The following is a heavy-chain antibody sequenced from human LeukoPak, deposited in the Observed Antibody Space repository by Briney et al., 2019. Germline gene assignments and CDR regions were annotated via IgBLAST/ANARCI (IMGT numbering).Heavy chain of an antibody. CDR3: ARDRGIVGQFDP. Sequence: PGGSLRLSCAASGFTFSSYWMSWVRQAPGKGLEWVANIKEDGSEKHFVDSVKGRFTISRDNAKNSLYLEMNSLRAEDTAVYYCARDRGIVGQFDPWGQGTLVTVSS. CDR2: IKEDGSEK. V-gene: IGHV3-7*01. CDR1: GFTFSSYW. D-gene: IGHD3-10*01. J-gene: IGHJ5*02.